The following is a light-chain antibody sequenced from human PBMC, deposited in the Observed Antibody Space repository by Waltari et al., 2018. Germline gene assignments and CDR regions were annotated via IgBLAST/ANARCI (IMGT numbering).Light chain of an antibody. CDR2: IAS. V-gene: IGKV3-20*01. CDR3: HQYGASPRT. CDR1: QTVNNNY. J-gene: IGKJ1*01. Sequence: ENVLTQSPATLSLSPGERATLSCRASQTVNNNYLAWYQQKPGQAPRLLIYIASSMAAGIPDRFTGSGSGTDFTLTISRLEPEDFAVYYCHQYGASPRTFGRGTKVEIK.